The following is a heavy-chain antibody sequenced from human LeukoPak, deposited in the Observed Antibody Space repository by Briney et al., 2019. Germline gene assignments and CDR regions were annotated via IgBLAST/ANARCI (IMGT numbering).Heavy chain of an antibody. J-gene: IGHJ4*02. Sequence: SETLSLTCTVSGYSISSGYYWGWIRQPPGKGLEWIGSIYHSGSTYYNPSLKSRVTISVDTSRNQFSLKLSSVTAADTAVYYCARESGYCSGGSCYDYFDYWGQGTLVTVSS. CDR2: IYHSGST. CDR3: ARESGYCSGGSCYDYFDY. D-gene: IGHD2-15*01. CDR1: GYSISSGYY. V-gene: IGHV4-38-2*02.